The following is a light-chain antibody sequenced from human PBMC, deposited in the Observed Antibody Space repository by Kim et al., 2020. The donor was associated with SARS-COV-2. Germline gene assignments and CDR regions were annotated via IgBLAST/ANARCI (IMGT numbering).Light chain of an antibody. CDR3: QAWDSSTGV. CDR2: QNY. Sequence: SYDLTQPPSVSVSPGQTDILTCSGDKLGDKYICWYQQKPGKYPVLVIYQNYKRPSGIPERFSGSNSGNTATLTISGTQAMDEADYYCQAWDSSTGVFGTGTEVTVL. J-gene: IGLJ1*01. CDR1: KLGDKY. V-gene: IGLV3-1*01.